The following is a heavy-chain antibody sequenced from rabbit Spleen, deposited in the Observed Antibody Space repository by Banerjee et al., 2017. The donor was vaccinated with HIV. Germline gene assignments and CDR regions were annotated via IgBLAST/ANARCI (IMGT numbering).Heavy chain of an antibody. CDR1: GFSFSSGDW. CDR3: ARDAASSFSSYGMDL. J-gene: IGHJ6*01. CDR2: VDVGSSGFT. Sequence: QSLEESGGDLVKPGASLTLTCTASGFSFSSGDWMYWVRQAPGKGLEWIGCVDVGSSGFTYFATWAKGRFTISKTSSTTVTLQMTSLTAADTATYFCARDAASSFSSYGMDLWGPGTLVTVS. D-gene: IGHD8-1*01. V-gene: IGHV1S40*01.